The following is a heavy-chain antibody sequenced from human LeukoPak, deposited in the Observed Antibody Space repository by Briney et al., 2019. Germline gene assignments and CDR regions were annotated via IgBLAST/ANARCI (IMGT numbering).Heavy chain of an antibody. J-gene: IGHJ4*02. Sequence: GASVKVSCKASGYSFTNHGIIWVRQAPGQGLEWMAWISAYNGNTNYAQKLQGRVTMTTDTSTSTAYMELRSLRSDDTAVYYCAREGSSSWYVSGSTVPTDYWGQGTLVTVSS. V-gene: IGHV1-18*01. CDR2: ISAYNGNT. CDR1: GYSFTNHG. D-gene: IGHD6-13*01. CDR3: AREGSSSWYVSGSTVPTDY.